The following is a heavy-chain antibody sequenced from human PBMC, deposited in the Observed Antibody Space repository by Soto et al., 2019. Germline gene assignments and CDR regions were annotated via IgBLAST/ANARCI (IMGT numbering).Heavy chain of an antibody. CDR3: VRDRSGSYLEGFDY. CDR1: GFTFSSFW. D-gene: IGHD1-26*01. Sequence: VGSLRLSCAASGFTFSSFWMTCVRQAPGKGLGWVANIKHDGSEKYYVESVKGRFTISRDNARNSLFLEMKSLRSEDTAVYSCVRDRSGSYLEGFDYWGQGTLVTVSS. J-gene: IGHJ4*02. V-gene: IGHV3-7*01. CDR2: IKHDGSEK.